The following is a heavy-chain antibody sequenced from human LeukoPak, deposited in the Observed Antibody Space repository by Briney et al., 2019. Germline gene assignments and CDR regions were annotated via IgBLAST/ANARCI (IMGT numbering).Heavy chain of an antibody. J-gene: IGHJ4*02. Sequence: PGGSLRLSCAASGFTFSSYSMNWVRQAPGKGLEWVSSISSSSSYIYYADSVKVLFTISRDNSKNTLYLQINSLRAEDTAVYYCAKDWSKYSSSWYDWGQGTLVTVSS. D-gene: IGHD6-13*01. V-gene: IGHV3-21*04. CDR1: GFTFSSYS. CDR3: AKDWSKYSSSWYD. CDR2: ISSSSSYI.